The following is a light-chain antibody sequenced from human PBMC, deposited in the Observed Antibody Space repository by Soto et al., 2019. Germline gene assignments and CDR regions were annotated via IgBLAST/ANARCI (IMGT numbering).Light chain of an antibody. CDR3: HQYDNWWT. CDR1: QTLIATY. V-gene: IGKV3-20*01. CDR2: GSS. J-gene: IGKJ1*01. Sequence: EIVLTQSPGTLSLSPGERATLSCRASQTLIATYLAWYQQKPGQPPRLLIYGSSSRATGVPDRFSGSESGTDFTLTISRLEPEDFAIYYCHQYDNWWTFGQGTKVEI.